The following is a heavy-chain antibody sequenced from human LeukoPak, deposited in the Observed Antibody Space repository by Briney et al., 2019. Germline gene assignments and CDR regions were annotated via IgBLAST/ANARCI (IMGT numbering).Heavy chain of an antibody. CDR3: ARGGAVVVAGSDAFDI. CDR1: GYTFTSYY. V-gene: IGHV1-46*01. J-gene: IGHJ3*02. D-gene: IGHD2-15*01. CDR2: INPSGGNT. Sequence: ASVKVSCKASGYTFTSYYMHWVRQAPGQGLEWMGIINPSGGNTSHAQKFQGRVTMTRDTSTSTVYMELSSLRSEDTAVYYCARGGAVVVAGSDAFDIWGQGTMVTVSS.